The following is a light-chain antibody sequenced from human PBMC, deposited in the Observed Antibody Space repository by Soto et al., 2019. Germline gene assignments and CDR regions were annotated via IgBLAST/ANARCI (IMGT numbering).Light chain of an antibody. Sequence: DIQMTQSPSSLSASVGDRVTITCRASQSFSSYLNWYQQKPGKAPKLLIYAASSLQSGVPSRFSGGGSGTDFTLTISSLQPEDFATYYCQQVNVYPSTFGGGTKVDIK. J-gene: IGKJ4*01. CDR2: AAS. CDR1: QSFSSY. V-gene: IGKV1-39*01. CDR3: QQVNVYPST.